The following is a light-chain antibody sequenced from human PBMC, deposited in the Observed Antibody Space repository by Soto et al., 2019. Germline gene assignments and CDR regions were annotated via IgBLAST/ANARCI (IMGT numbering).Light chain of an antibody. V-gene: IGKV3-15*01. Sequence: EIVMTQSPATLSVSPGERATLSCRASQSVSSNLAWYQQKPGQAPRPLIYGASTRATGIPARFSGSGSGTEFTLTISSLQSEDYAVYYCQKYNNGPTFGQGTKVEIK. CDR2: GAS. CDR1: QSVSSN. J-gene: IGKJ1*01. CDR3: QKYNNGPT.